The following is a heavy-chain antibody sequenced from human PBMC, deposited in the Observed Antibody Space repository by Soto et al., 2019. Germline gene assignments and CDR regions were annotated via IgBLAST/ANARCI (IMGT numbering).Heavy chain of an antibody. CDR1: GFTFSNAW. J-gene: IGHJ4*02. Sequence: TGGSLRLSCAASGFTFSNAWMNWVRQAPGKGLEWVGRIKSKTDGGTTDYAAPVKGRFTISRDDSKNTLYLQMNSLKTEDAAVYYCTTDSEFLVNDLSPSVAAPLWGQGPLVTVSS. CDR2: IKSKTDGGTT. V-gene: IGHV3-15*07. CDR3: TTDSEFLVNDLSPSVAAPL. D-gene: IGHD3-3*01.